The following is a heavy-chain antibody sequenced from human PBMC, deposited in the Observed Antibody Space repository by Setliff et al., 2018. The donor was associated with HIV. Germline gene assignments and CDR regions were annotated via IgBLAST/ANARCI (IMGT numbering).Heavy chain of an antibody. J-gene: IGHJ4*02. CDR1: GFSVSSSY. D-gene: IGHD2-15*01. Sequence: PGGSLRLSCAASGFSVSSSYMSWVRQTPGEGLEWVSSIYSSGDTYHADSVKGRFTLSRDNSKNTVYLQMNSLRPEDTALYYCARAAVVGRPLYYFDSWGQGTLVTVSS. V-gene: IGHV3-53*05. CDR2: IYSSGDT. CDR3: ARAAVVGRPLYYFDS.